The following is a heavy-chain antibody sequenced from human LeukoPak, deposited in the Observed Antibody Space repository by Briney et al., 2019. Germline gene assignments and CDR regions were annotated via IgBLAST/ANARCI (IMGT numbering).Heavy chain of an antibody. V-gene: IGHV4-39*01. J-gene: IGHJ4*02. CDR3: ARQTDVLLWFGELWGVGYFDY. Sequence: PSETLSLTCTVSGDSISSSNCYWGWIRQPPGKGLEWIGSIYYSGSTYYNPSLKSRVTISVDTSKNQFSLKLSSVTAADTAVYYCARQTDVLLWFGELWGVGYFDYWGQGTLVTVSS. CDR2: IYYSGST. CDR1: GDSISSSNCY. D-gene: IGHD3-10*01.